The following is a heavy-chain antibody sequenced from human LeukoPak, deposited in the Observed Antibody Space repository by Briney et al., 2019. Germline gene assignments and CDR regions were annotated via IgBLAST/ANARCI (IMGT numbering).Heavy chain of an antibody. D-gene: IGHD6-19*01. CDR1: VFTFSSYE. CDR2: ISSSGSTI. Sequence: PGGSLRLSFAASVFTFSSYEMNWVRQAPGKGREGVSYISSSGSTIYYADSVKGRFTISRDNAKNSLYLQMNSLRAEDTAVYYCGRGRYSSGFDYWGQGTLVTVSS. J-gene: IGHJ4*02. CDR3: GRGRYSSGFDY. V-gene: IGHV3-48*03.